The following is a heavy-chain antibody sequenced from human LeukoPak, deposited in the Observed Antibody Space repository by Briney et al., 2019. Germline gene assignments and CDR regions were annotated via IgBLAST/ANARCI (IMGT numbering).Heavy chain of an antibody. CDR1: GFTFSSYS. J-gene: IGHJ4*02. D-gene: IGHD4-23*01. CDR3: ARGGDDYGGKSGDY. V-gene: IGHV3-21*01. CDR2: ISSSSYI. Sequence: PGGSLRLSCAASGFTFSSYSMNWVRQAPGKGLEWVSSISSSSYIYYADSVKGRFTISRDNAKNSLYLQMSSLRAEDTAVYYCARGGDDYGGKSGDYWGQGTLVTVSS.